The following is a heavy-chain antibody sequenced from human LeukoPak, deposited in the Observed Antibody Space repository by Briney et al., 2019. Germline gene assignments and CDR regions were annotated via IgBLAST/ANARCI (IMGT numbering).Heavy chain of an antibody. Sequence: GGSLRLSCAASGFTFSSYETNWVRQAPGKGLEWVSYISSSGSTMYYADSVKGRFTISRDNAKKSLYLQMNSLRAEGTAVYYCAREISVAGAYYYYGMDVWGKGTTVTVSS. CDR3: AREISVAGAYYYYGMDV. CDR2: ISSSGSTM. J-gene: IGHJ6*04. D-gene: IGHD6-19*01. V-gene: IGHV3-48*03. CDR1: GFTFSSYE.